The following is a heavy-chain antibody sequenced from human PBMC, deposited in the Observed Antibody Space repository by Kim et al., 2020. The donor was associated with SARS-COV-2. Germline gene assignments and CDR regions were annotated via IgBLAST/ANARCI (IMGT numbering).Heavy chain of an antibody. CDR1: GGSISSGGYY. Sequence: SETLSLTCTVSGGSISSGGYYWSWIRQHPGKGLEWIGYIYYSGSTYYNPSLKSRVTISVDTSKNQFSLKLSSVTAADTAVYYCASLATMVRGVRSGRDFDIWGQGTMVTVSS. CDR3: ASLATMVRGVRSGRDFDI. D-gene: IGHD3-10*01. CDR2: IYYSGST. J-gene: IGHJ3*02. V-gene: IGHV4-31*03.